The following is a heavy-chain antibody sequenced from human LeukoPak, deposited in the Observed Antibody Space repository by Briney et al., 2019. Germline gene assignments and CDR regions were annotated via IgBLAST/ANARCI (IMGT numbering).Heavy chain of an antibody. CDR2: ISGSGSNT. D-gene: IGHD1-26*01. V-gene: IGHV3-23*01. J-gene: IGHJ3*02. Sequence: GGSLRLPCAASGFTFSSYAMSWVRQAPGKGLEWVSAISGSGSNTYYADSVKGRFTISRDNSKNTLYLQMNSLRAEDTAVYYCAKNSGMGGGAFDIWGQGTMVTVSS. CDR3: AKNSGMGGGAFDI. CDR1: GFTFSSYA.